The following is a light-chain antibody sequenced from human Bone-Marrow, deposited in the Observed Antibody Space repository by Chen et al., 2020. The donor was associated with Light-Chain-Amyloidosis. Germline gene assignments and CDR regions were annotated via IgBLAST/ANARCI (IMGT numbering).Light chain of an antibody. V-gene: IGLV2-14*01. J-gene: IGLJ1*01. Sequence: QSALTQPASVSGSPGQSITISCTGSSGDVGGYNDVSCYRHHPGKAPKLMIYEVSNRPSGVSNRFSGSKSGNTASLTISGLQTGDEADYYCSSYTSTGTYVFGTGTKVTVL. CDR1: SGDVGGYND. CDR3: SSYTSTGTYV. CDR2: EVS.